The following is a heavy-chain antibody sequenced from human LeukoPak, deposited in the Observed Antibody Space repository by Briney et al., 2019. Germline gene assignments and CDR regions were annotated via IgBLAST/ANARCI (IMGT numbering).Heavy chain of an antibody. J-gene: IGHJ4*02. CDR3: ARAVVVAAIPEYFDY. V-gene: IGHV4-38-2*02. CDR1: GYSISSGYY. CDR2: IYYSGST. Sequence: PSETLSLTCTVSGYSISSGYYWGWIRQPPGKGLEWIGSIYYSGSTYYNPSLKSRVTISVDTSKNQFSLKLSSVTAADTAVYYCARAVVVAAIPEYFDYWGQGTLVTVSS. D-gene: IGHD2-15*01.